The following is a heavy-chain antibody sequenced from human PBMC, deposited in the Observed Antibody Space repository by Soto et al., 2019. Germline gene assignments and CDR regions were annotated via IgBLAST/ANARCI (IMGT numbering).Heavy chain of an antibody. Sequence: ETLSLTCTVSGGSISSYYWSWIRQPPGKGLEWIGYIYYSGSTNYNPSLKSRVTISVDTSKNLFSLKLSSVTAADTAVYYCARLDSSFEYYYYYYYMDVWGKGTTVTVSS. D-gene: IGHD6-13*01. CDR2: IYYSGST. V-gene: IGHV4-59*08. CDR3: ARLDSSFEYYYYYYYMDV. J-gene: IGHJ6*03. CDR1: GGSISSYY.